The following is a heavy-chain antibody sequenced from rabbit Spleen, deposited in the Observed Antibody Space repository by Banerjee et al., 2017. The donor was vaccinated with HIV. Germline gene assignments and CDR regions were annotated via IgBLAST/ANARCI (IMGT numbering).Heavy chain of an antibody. CDR1: GFSFSDKAV. CDR3: ARETSSGWGIVSFYFSL. J-gene: IGHJ4*01. D-gene: IGHD4-1*01. Sequence: QERLLESGGGLVKPEGSLKLSCTASGFSFSDKAVMCWVRQAPGKGLEWIACINAVTGKAVYASWAKGRFTISRTSSTTVTLRMTSLTAADRATYFCARETSSGWGIVSFYFSLWGQGTLVTVS. CDR2: INAVTGKA. V-gene: IGHV1S45*01.